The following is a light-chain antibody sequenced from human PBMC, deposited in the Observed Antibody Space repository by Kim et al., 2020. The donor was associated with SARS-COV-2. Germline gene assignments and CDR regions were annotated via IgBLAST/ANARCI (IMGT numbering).Light chain of an antibody. V-gene: IGKV3-11*01. Sequence: EAVLTQSPATLSLSPGERATLSCRASHSVGTKLAWYQQKPGQAPRLLIYDTFKRATGIPARFSGSGSGTDFTLTISSLEPEDFAVYYCQQRSNLVTFGPGTKVDIK. J-gene: IGKJ3*01. CDR3: QQRSNLVT. CDR2: DTF. CDR1: HSVGTK.